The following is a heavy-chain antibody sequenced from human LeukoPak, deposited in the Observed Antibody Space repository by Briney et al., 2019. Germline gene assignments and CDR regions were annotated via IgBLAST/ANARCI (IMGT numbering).Heavy chain of an antibody. V-gene: IGHV3-74*01. CDR3: ARGAVAGTD. CDR1: GFTFSSYW. CDR2: IKSDGTST. D-gene: IGHD6-13*01. J-gene: IGHJ4*02. Sequence: PGESLTLSCAASGFTFSSYWMHWVRQVPGKGLVWVSRIKSDGTSTSYADSVKGRFTISRDNAKNTLYPQMNSLRAEDTAVYYCARGAVAGTDWGQGTLVTVSS.